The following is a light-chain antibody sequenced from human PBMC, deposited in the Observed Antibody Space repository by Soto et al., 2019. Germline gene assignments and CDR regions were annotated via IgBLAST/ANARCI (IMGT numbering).Light chain of an antibody. V-gene: IGLV2-14*01. CDR1: SSDVGDYNY. Sequence: QSALTQPASVSGSPGQSITIPCTGTSSDVGDYNYVSWYQQYPGKAPKLMIYDVNNRPSGVSNRFSGSKSGNTASLTISGLQAEDEADYYCSSYTSTITLVFGGGTKLTVL. J-gene: IGLJ2*01. CDR3: SSYTSTITLV. CDR2: DVN.